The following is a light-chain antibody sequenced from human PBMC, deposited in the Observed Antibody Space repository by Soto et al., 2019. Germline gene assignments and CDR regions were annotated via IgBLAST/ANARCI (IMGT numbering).Light chain of an antibody. Sequence: QSVLTQPPSASGTPGQRVTISCSGSNSNIGTNAVNWYQQIPGTAPKLLIYNNNQRPSGVPDRFSGSKSGTSASLTISRLHSDDEADYPCATWDDTLRSWVFGGGTKLTVL. V-gene: IGLV1-44*01. CDR3: ATWDDTLRSWV. J-gene: IGLJ3*02. CDR2: NNN. CDR1: NSNIGTNA.